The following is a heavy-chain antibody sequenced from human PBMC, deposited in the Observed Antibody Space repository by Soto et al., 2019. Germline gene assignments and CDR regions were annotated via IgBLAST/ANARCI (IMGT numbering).Heavy chain of an antibody. J-gene: IGHJ3*02. CDR3: ARHQWDTAMVSEAFDI. D-gene: IGHD5-18*01. CDR2: IYPGDSDT. V-gene: IGHV5-51*01. CDR1: GYSFTIYL. Sequence: PGESLNISCNGSGYSFTIYLIGWVRQMPGKGLEWMGIIYPGDSDTRYSPSFQGQVTISADKSISTAYLQWSSLKASDTAMYYCARHQWDTAMVSEAFDIWGQGTMVTVS.